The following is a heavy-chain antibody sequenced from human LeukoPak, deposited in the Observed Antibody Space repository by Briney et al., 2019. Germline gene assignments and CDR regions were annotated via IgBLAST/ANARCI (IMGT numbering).Heavy chain of an antibody. V-gene: IGHV1-69*13. D-gene: IGHD3-10*01. CDR3: ARGPTYYYGSGSYLGYYYYYMDV. J-gene: IGHJ6*03. CDR2: IIPIFGTA. Sequence: GASVKVSCKASGGTFSSYAISWVRQAPGQGLEWMGGIIPIFGTANYAQKFQGRVTITADESTSTAYMELSSLRSEDTAVYYCARGPTYYYGSGSYLGYYYYYMDVWGKGTTVTISS. CDR1: GGTFSSYA.